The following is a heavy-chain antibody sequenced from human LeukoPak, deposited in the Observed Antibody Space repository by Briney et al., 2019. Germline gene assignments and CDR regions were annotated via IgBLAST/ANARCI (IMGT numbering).Heavy chain of an antibody. CDR3: ARDPDGTFIVVVPAAISGSDGMDV. D-gene: IGHD2-2*01. CDR2: ISYDGINK. J-gene: IGHJ6*04. Sequence: PGGSLRLSCAASGFTFSSYGMHWFRQAPGKGLEWLAVISYDGINKYYADSVKGRFHIPRVNSKHTLYLQMNSLRAEVTAVDYCARDPDGTFIVVVPAAISGSDGMDVWGKGTTVTVSS. CDR1: GFTFSSYG. V-gene: IGHV3-30*03.